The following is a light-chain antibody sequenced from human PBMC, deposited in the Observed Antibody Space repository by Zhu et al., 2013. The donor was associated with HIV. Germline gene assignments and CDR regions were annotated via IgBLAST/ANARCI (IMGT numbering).Light chain of an antibody. CDR2: DNN. CDR1: SSNIGAGYD. Sequence: QSVLTQPPSVSGAPGQRVTISCTGSSSNIGAGYDVHWYQQLPGTAPKLLIYDNNNRPSGVPDRFSGSKSGASASLAITLQAEDEADYYCQSYDRSLSADVIFGGGTKLTVL. V-gene: IGLV1-40*01. J-gene: IGLJ2*01. CDR3: QSYDRSLSADVI.